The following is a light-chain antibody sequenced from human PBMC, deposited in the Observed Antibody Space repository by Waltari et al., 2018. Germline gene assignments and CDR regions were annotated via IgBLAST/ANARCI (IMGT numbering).Light chain of an antibody. V-gene: IGLV2-23*02. CDR1: SSDVGSYNL. J-gene: IGLJ1*01. CDR2: EVR. CDR3: CSYAGSSTLWV. Sequence: QSALTQPASVSGSPGQSITTSCTRTSSDVGSYNLVSWYQQHPGKAPNLMIYEVRKRPSGVSNRFSGSKSDNTASLTISGLQAEDEAGYYCCSYAGSSTLWVFGTGTKVTVL.